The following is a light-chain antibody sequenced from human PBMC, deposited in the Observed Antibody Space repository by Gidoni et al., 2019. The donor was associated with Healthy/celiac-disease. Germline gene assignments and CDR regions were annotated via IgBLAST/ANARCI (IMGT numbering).Light chain of an antibody. CDR2: GNS. Sequence: QSVLTQPPSVSGALGQRVTISCTGSSSNIGAGYDVHWYQQLPGTAPKLLIYGNSNRPSGVPDRFSGSKSGTSASLAITGLQAEDEADYYCQSYDSSLSALVVFGGGTKLTVL. CDR1: SSNIGAGYD. V-gene: IGLV1-40*01. CDR3: QSYDSSLSALVV. J-gene: IGLJ2*01.